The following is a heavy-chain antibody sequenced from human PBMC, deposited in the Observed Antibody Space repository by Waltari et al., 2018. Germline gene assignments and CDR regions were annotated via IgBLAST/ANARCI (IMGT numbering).Heavy chain of an antibody. D-gene: IGHD6-19*01. CDR3: AREPGIAVEPFDY. CDR2: INHSGST. V-gene: IGHV4-34*01. CDR1: GGSFSGYY. J-gene: IGHJ4*02. Sequence: QVQLQQWGAGLLKPSETLSLTCAVYGGSFSGYYWSWIRQPPGKGLEWIGEINHSGSTNYNPSLKSRVTISVDTSKNQFSLKLSSVTAADTAVYYCAREPGIAVEPFDYWGQGTLVTVSS.